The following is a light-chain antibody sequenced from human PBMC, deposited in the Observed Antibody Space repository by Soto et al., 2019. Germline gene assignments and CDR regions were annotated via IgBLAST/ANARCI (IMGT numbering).Light chain of an antibody. Sequence: DIQMTQSPSSLSASVGDRVTITCRASQSISSYLNWYQQKPGKAPKLLIYAASSLQSGGPSRFSGSGSGTDFTLTISSLQPEDFAPYYCQQSYSTVALTFGGGTKVEIK. CDR3: QQSYSTVALT. CDR2: AAS. V-gene: IGKV1-39*01. J-gene: IGKJ4*01. CDR1: QSISSY.